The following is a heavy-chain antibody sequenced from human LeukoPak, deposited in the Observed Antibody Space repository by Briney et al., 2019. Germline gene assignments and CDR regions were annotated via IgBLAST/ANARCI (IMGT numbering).Heavy chain of an antibody. J-gene: IGHJ4*02. Sequence: PGGSLRLSCAASGFNFNNYAMSWVRQAPGKGLQWVSSISGRGDIPHYADSVKGRFTIYRDNSKNTVFLQMNWLRADDTAVYYCAKDLTWIPPVLVTFDLRGQGTLVAVSP. CDR3: AKDLTWIPPVLVTFDL. D-gene: IGHD3-9*01. CDR1: GFNFNNYA. CDR2: ISGRGDIP. V-gene: IGHV3-23*01.